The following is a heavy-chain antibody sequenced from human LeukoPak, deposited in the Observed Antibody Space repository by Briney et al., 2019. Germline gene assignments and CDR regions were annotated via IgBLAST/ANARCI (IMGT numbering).Heavy chain of an antibody. D-gene: IGHD5-18*01. CDR3: ARGGYSYGSYYFDY. Sequence: SETLSLTCTVSGGSISSYYWSWIRQPPGKGLEWIGYIYYSESTNYSPSLKSRVTISVDTSKNQFSLKLSSVTAADTAVYYCARGGYSYGSYYFDYWGQGTLVTVSS. J-gene: IGHJ4*02. CDR1: GGSISSYY. V-gene: IGHV4-59*01. CDR2: IYYSEST.